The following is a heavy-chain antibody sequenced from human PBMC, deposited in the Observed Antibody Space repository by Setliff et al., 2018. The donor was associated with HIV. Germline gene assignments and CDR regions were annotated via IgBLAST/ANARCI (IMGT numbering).Heavy chain of an antibody. CDR1: GSMFTYAW. D-gene: IGHD1-26*01. CDR2: SKGKADGETI. V-gene: IGHV3-15*01. CDR3: ATESRLLAGGSYPFDN. J-gene: IGHJ4*02. Sequence: GSLRLSCAASGSMFTYAWLSWVRQAPGKGLEWVGRSKGKADGETIDYATPVKGRFIISRDYSENTLFLQMNDLKIEDTGVYYCATESRLLAGGSYPFDNWGQGTLVTVSS.